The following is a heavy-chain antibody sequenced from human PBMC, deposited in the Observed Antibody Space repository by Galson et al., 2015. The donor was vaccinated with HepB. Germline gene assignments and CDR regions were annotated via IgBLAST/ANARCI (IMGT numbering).Heavy chain of an antibody. Sequence: SLRLSCAASGFTFSSYAMHWVRQAPGKGPEWVAVISYDGSNKYYADSVKGRFTISRDNSKNTLYLQMNSLRAEDTAVYYCAKDYYVSSSWRITTPDYWGQGTLVTVSS. CDR2: ISYDGSNK. CDR3: AKDYYVSSSWRITTPDY. D-gene: IGHD6-13*01. CDR1: GFTFSSYA. V-gene: IGHV3-30*04. J-gene: IGHJ4*02.